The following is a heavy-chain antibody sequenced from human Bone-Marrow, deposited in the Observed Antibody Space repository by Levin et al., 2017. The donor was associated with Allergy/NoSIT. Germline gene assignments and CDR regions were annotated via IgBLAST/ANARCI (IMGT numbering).Heavy chain of an antibody. CDR1: GGSISDKY. CDR3: ARMGRGFRYFDS. D-gene: IGHD3-22*01. V-gene: IGHV4-59*01. Sequence: SETLSLTCTVSGGSISDKYWTWIRQPPGKGLEWIGYMYYTETTSYNPSLDSRLTISVDKSKNQFSLQLRSVTAADTAVYYCARMGRGFRYFDSWGQGILVTVSS. CDR2: MYYTETT. J-gene: IGHJ4*02.